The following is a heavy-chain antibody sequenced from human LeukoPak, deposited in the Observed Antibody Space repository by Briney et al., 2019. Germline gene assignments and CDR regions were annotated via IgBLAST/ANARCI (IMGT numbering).Heavy chain of an antibody. J-gene: IGHJ4*02. CDR3: VGDISGYYFDC. CDR1: GFTFSDYH. D-gene: IGHD3-22*01. Sequence: KAGGSLRLSCAASGFTFSDYHMTWIRQAPGKGLEWVSYISGSSIYTRYADSVKGRFTISRDNAKNSLYLQMNSLRAEDTALYYCVGDISGYYFDCWGQGTLVTVSS. CDR2: ISGSSIYT. V-gene: IGHV3-11*05.